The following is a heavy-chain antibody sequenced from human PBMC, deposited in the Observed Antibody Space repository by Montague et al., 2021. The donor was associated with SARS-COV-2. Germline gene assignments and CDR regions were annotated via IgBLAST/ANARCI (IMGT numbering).Heavy chain of an antibody. CDR3: ARESGYSSGWRYYYGMDV. CDR2: LYTSGSS. Sequence: SETLSLTCTVSGGSISNYYWTWIGQPAGKGLEWIGRLYTSGSSTYNPSLKSRVTMSVDTSKNQFSLNVTSVTAADTAIYYCARESGYSSGWRYYYGMDVWGQGTTVTVS. D-gene: IGHD6-19*01. V-gene: IGHV4-4*07. J-gene: IGHJ6*02. CDR1: GGSISNYY.